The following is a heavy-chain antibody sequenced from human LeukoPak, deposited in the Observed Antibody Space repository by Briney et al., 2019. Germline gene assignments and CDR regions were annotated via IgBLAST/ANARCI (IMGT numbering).Heavy chain of an antibody. CDR1: GVTFSSYA. D-gene: IGHD2-2*01. V-gene: IGHV3-23*01. CDR3: ARDCSTTNCSDVY. J-gene: IGHJ4*02. Sequence: LTGGSLRLSCAASGVTFSSYAMSWVRQTPGKGLEWVSVISGSGGSTDYADSVKGRFTISRDNSKNTLYVQMNSLRAEDTAVYYCARDCSTTNCSDVYRGQGTLVTVSS. CDR2: ISGSGGST.